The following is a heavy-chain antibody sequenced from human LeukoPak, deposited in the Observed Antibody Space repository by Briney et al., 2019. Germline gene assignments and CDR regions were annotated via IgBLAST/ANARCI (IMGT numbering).Heavy chain of an antibody. CDR2: ISYDGSNK. V-gene: IGHV3-30-3*01. CDR3: APPLLWFGETNPDY. CDR1: GFTFSSYA. Sequence: GGSLRLSCAASGFTFSSYAMHWVRQAPGKGLEWVAVISYDGSNKYYADSVKGRFTISRDNSKNTLYLQMNSLRAEDTAVYYCAPPLLWFGETNPDYWGQGTLVTVSS. D-gene: IGHD3-10*01. J-gene: IGHJ4*02.